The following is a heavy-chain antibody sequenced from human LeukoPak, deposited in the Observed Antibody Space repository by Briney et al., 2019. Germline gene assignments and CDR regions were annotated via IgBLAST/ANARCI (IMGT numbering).Heavy chain of an antibody. Sequence: HPGRSLRLSCAASGFTFSSYAMHWVRQAPGKGLEWVAVISYDGSNKYYADSVKGRFTISRDNSKNTLYLQMNSLRAEDTAVYYCARGLITTMIVVVPRKYFFDYWGQGTLVTVSA. D-gene: IGHD3-22*01. V-gene: IGHV3-30-3*01. CDR1: GFTFSSYA. CDR2: ISYDGSNK. J-gene: IGHJ4*02. CDR3: ARGLITTMIVVVPRKYFFDY.